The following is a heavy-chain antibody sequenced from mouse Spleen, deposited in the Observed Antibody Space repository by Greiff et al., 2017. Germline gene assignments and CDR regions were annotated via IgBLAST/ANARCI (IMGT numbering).Heavy chain of an antibody. CDR3: VRDRGGGPGAWFAY. CDR2: IWTGGGT. J-gene: IGHJ3*01. V-gene: IGHV2-9-2*01. CDR1: GFSLTSYD. Sequence: VQLQQSGPGLVAPSQSLSITCTVSGFSLTSYDISWIRQPPGKGLEWLGVIWTGGGTNYNSAFMSRLSISKDNSKSQVFLKMNSLQTDDTAIYYCVRDRGGGPGAWFAYWGQGTLVTVSA.